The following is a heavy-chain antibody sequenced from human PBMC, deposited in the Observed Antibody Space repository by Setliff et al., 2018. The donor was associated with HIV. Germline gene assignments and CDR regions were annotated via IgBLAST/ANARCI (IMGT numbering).Heavy chain of an antibody. CDR3: VRAAAGLDI. J-gene: IGHJ4*02. CDR2: TRNKANGYIT. Sequence: HPGGSLRLSCAVSGFTLSDYYMDWVRQAPGKGLEWVGRTRNKANGYITGYGASVQGRFTISRDNSKDSLSLQMNNLKAEDTAVYYCVRAAAGLDIWSQGIRVTVSS. CDR1: GFTLSDYY. V-gene: IGHV3-72*01.